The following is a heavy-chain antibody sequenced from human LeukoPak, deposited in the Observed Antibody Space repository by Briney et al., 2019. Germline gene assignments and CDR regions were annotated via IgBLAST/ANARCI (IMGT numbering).Heavy chain of an antibody. CDR1: GGSISSSSYY. D-gene: IGHD3-16*02. V-gene: IGHV4-39*07. CDR2: IYYSGST. J-gene: IGHJ4*02. CDR3: ARVAASSSISVWGSYRRYYFDY. Sequence: SETLSLTCTVSGGSISSSSYYWGWIRQPPGKGLEWIGSIYYSGSTYYNPSLKSRVTISVDTSKNQFSLKLSSVTAADTAVYYCARVAASSSISVWGSYRRYYFDYWGQGTLVTVSS.